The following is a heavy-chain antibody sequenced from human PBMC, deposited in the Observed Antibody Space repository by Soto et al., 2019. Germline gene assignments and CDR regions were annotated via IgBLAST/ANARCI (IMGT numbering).Heavy chain of an antibody. J-gene: IGHJ4*02. CDR2: ISSDGNNK. Sequence: QVHLVESGGGVVRPGTSLRVSCSASEFSFNNYAVHWVRQAPGEGLEWVALISSDGNNKYYPDSVRGRFTISRDHSNNTVYLQMHSRRVDDTAVYYCATWTLPLSWNWLQSAAGKFDYWGQGALVTVSS. CDR3: ATWTLPLSWNWLQSAAGKFDY. CDR1: EFSFNNYA. D-gene: IGHD5-12*01. V-gene: IGHV3-30-3*01.